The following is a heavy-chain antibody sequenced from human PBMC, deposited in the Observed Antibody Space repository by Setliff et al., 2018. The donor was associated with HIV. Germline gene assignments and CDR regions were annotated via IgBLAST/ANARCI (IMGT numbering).Heavy chain of an antibody. Sequence: GGSLRLSCAASGFTFSSYWMNWVRQTPGKGLEWVANIKPDGSEKYYVDSVKGRFAISRDNAKNSLSLQMNSLRADDTAVYYCARDYYGGFGDYDFGDYFDYWGQGALVTVSS. D-gene: IGHD4-17*01. J-gene: IGHJ4*02. CDR2: IKPDGSEK. CDR1: GFTFSSYW. CDR3: ARDYYGGFGDYDFGDYFDY. V-gene: IGHV3-7*03.